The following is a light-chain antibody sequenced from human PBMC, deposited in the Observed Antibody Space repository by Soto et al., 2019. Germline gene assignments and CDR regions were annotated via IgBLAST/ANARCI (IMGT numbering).Light chain of an antibody. V-gene: IGLV2-14*01. CDR2: EVS. CDR3: SSYTNSEYV. J-gene: IGLJ1*01. Sequence: QSVLTQPASVSGSPGQSITISCTGTSSDVGAYNYVSWYQQRPGKAPKLIISEVSNRPSGVSPRFSGSKSGNTASLTISGLQAEDEADYYCSSYTNSEYVFGIGTKLTVL. CDR1: SSDVGAYNY.